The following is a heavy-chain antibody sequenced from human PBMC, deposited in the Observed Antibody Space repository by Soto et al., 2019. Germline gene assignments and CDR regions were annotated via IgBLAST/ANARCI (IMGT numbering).Heavy chain of an antibody. D-gene: IGHD1-7*01. J-gene: IGHJ4*02. Sequence: GGSLRLSCAAAGFTFNRYAMGWVRQAPGKGLEWISAIIAGGDTTYFADSVRGRFTISRDNSKNTLYLQMNSLRAEDTAVYFCAKAHGNFVNPYFAEWGQGALVTVSS. CDR1: GFTFNRYA. CDR2: IIAGGDTT. V-gene: IGHV3-23*01. CDR3: AKAHGNFVNPYFAE.